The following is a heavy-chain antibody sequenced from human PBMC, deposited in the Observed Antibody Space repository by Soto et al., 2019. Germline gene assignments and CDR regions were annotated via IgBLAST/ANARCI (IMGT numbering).Heavy chain of an antibody. Sequence: ESGPTLVNPTQTLTLSCTFSGFSLSTSGVAVGRIRQPPGKALEWLAVIYWDDDKRYSPSLTSRLTITKDTSENQVVLTMTNMGPVDTGTYYCAHSHSSGFYYGAFDIWGQGTMVTVSS. J-gene: IGHJ3*02. CDR1: GFSLSTSGVA. D-gene: IGHD3-22*01. V-gene: IGHV2-5*02. CDR3: AHSHSSGFYYGAFDI. CDR2: IYWDDDK.